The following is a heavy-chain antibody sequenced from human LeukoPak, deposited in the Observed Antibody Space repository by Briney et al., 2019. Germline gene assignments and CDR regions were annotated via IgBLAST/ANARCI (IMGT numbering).Heavy chain of an antibody. V-gene: IGHV1-2*02. D-gene: IGHD3-9*01. CDR2: INPNSGGT. Sequence: ASVKVSCKAFGYTFSDYYIHWVRQAPGQGLERMGWINPNSGGTNYAQKFQGRVTMTRDTSIATTYMDLSSLISDDTAVYYCARGHDNTGYNYFDYWGQGTLVTVSS. J-gene: IGHJ4*02. CDR1: GYTFSDYY. CDR3: ARGHDNTGYNYFDY.